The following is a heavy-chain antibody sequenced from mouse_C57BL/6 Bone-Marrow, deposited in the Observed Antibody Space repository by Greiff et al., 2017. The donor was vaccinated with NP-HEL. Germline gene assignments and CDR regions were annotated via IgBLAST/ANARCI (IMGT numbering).Heavy chain of an antibody. J-gene: IGHJ4*01. D-gene: IGHD2-12*01. CDR3: VLLRLYYAMDY. V-gene: IGHV5-4*03. CDR1: GFTFSSYA. CDR2: ISDGGSYT. Sequence: EVKLMESGGGLVKPGGSLKLSCAASGFTFSSYAMSWVRQTPEKRLEWVATISDGGSYTYYPDNVKGRFTISRDNAKNNLYLQMSHLKSEDTAMYYCVLLRLYYAMDYRGQGTSVTVSS.